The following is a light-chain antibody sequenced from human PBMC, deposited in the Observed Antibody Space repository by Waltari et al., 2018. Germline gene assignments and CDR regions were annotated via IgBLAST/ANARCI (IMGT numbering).Light chain of an antibody. Sequence: EIVLTQSPGTLSLSPGERATPSCRASQSVSRYLAWYQQKPGQAPRLLIYDASTRATGIPDRFSGSGSGTEFSLTISRLEPEDFAVYYCQKYGRLPATFGQGTKVEIK. J-gene: IGKJ1*01. CDR2: DAS. CDR1: QSVSRY. CDR3: QKYGRLPAT. V-gene: IGKV3-20*01.